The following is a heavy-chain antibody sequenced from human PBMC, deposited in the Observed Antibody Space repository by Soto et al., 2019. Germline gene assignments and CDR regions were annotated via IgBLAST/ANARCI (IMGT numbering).Heavy chain of an antibody. CDR2: IRSKANSYAT. V-gene: IGHV3-73*02. J-gene: IGHJ4*02. D-gene: IGHD6-19*01. CDR3: TRHQFSVVGFDY. CDR1: GFTFSGSA. Sequence: EVPLVESGGGLVQPGGSLKLSCAASGFTFSGSAMHWVRQASGKGLEWVGRIRSKANSYATAYAASVKGRFTISRDDSKNTAYLQMNSLKTEDTAVYYCTRHQFSVVGFDYWGQGTLVTVSS.